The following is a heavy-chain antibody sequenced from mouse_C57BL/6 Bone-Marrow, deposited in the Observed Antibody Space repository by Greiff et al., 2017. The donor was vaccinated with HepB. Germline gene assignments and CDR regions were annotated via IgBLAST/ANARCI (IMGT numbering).Heavy chain of an antibody. CDR1: GFNIKDDY. CDR2: IDPENGDT. D-gene: IGHD1-1*01. CDR3: TTITTVVATPHWYFDV. V-gene: IGHV14-4*01. Sequence: VQLKESGAELVRPGASVKLSCTASGFNIKDDYMHWVKQRPEQGLEWIGWIDPENGDTEYASKFQGKATITADTSSNTAYLQLSSLTSEDTAVYYFTTITTVVATPHWYFDVWGTGTTVTVSS. J-gene: IGHJ1*03.